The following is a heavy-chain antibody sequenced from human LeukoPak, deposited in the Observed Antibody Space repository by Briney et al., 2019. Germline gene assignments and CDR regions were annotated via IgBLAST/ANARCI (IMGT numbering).Heavy chain of an antibody. Sequence: ASVKVSCKASGYTFTSYDINWVRQATGQGLEWMGWMNPNSGNTGYAQKFQGRVTMTRDTSISTAYMELSRLRSDDTAVYYCARGIAVAGPYYFDYWGQGTLVTVSS. J-gene: IGHJ4*02. D-gene: IGHD6-19*01. CDR1: GYTFTSYD. V-gene: IGHV1-8*01. CDR2: MNPNSGNT. CDR3: ARGIAVAGPYYFDY.